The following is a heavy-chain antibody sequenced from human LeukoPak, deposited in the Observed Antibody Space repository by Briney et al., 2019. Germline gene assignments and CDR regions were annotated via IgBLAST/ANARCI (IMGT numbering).Heavy chain of an antibody. D-gene: IGHD2-2*01. Sequence: PGXSLRLSCAASGFTFSSYGMHWVRQAPGKGLEWVAFIRYDGSNKYYADSVKGRFTISRDNSKNTLYLQMNSLRAEDTAVYYCAKDSGVVPAAMTGFDLWGQGTLVTVSS. V-gene: IGHV3-30*02. CDR3: AKDSGVVPAAMTGFDL. CDR2: IRYDGSNK. CDR1: GFTFSSYG. J-gene: IGHJ5*02.